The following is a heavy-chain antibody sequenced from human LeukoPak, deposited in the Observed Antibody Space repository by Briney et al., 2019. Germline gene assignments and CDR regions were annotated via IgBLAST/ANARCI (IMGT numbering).Heavy chain of an antibody. CDR3: ALQWIAVAGTLDY. D-gene: IGHD6-19*01. CDR2: IYPGDSDT. J-gene: IGHJ4*02. Sequence: ESLKISCKGSGYSFTSYWTGWVRQMPGKGLEWMGIIYPGDSDTRYSPSFQGQVTISADKSISTAYLQWSSLKASDTAMYYCALQWIAVAGTLDYWGQGTLVTVSS. CDR1: GYSFTSYW. V-gene: IGHV5-51*01.